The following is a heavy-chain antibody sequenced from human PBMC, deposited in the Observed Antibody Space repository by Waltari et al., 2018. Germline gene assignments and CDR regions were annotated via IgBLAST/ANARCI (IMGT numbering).Heavy chain of an antibody. CDR1: WYSFTTFW. CDR3: ARTIVQDQYYMDV. V-gene: IGHV5-10-1*01. CDR2: IDCSDSYT. J-gene: IGHJ6*03. D-gene: IGHD3-10*01. Sequence: EVQLVQSGAEVKKPGESLRIACQGSWYSFTTFWITWVRQMPGKGLEWMGRIDCSDSYTNYSPSFQGHVAISVDKSISTAYLQWSSLKASDTAIYYCARTIVQDQYYMDVWGKGTTVTVSS.